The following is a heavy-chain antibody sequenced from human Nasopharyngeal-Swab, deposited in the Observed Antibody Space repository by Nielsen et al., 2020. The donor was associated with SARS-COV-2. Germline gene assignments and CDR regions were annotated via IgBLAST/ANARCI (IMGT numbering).Heavy chain of an antibody. V-gene: IGHV1-46*01. J-gene: IGHJ4*02. Sequence: ASVKVSCKASGYTFTSYYMHWVRQAPGQGLEWMGIINPSGGSTSYAQKFQGRVTMTRDTSTSTVYMELSSLRSEDTAVYYCAREEDIVVVPAAGLDNWGQGTLVTVSS. CDR3: AREEDIVVVPAAGLDN. D-gene: IGHD2-2*01. CDR2: INPSGGST. CDR1: GYTFTSYY.